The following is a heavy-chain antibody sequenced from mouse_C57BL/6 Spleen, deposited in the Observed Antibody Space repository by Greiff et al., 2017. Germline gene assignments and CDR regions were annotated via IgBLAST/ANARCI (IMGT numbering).Heavy chain of an antibody. CDR2: IYPGSGST. Sequence: QVQLQQPGAELVKPGASVKMSCKASGYTFTSYWITWVKQRPGQGLEWIGDIYPGSGSTNYNEKFKSKATLTVDTSSSTAYMQLSSLTSEDSAVYYCARPYYYGSSYYYAMDYWGQGTSVTVSS. CDR1: GYTFTSYW. D-gene: IGHD1-1*01. V-gene: IGHV1-55*01. J-gene: IGHJ4*01. CDR3: ARPYYYGSSYYYAMDY.